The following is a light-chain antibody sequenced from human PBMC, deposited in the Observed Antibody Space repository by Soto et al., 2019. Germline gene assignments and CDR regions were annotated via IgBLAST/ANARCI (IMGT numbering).Light chain of an antibody. CDR1: SSNIGNNY. V-gene: IGLV1-51*01. Sequence: QSVLTQPPSVSAAPGQNVTISCSGTSSNIGNNYVSWYQHLPGTAPRILIYDNYKRLSGIPDRFSGFKSGTSATLGITGLQTGDEDDYYCGTWDTSLRVFYVFGSGTKLTVL. J-gene: IGLJ1*01. CDR2: DNY. CDR3: GTWDTSLRVFYV.